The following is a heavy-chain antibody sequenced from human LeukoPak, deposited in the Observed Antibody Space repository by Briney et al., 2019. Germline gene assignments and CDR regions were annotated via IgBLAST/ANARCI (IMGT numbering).Heavy chain of an antibody. J-gene: IGHJ4*02. Sequence: GASVKVSCQASGYTFTAYYIYWVRQAPGQGLESMGWLNPHSGGATYAQKFQGRVTMTRDTSTNTAYMELTRLKVDDTAVYFCVRSYYGESESSAGTDYWGQGTLVTVSS. D-gene: IGHD3-22*01. CDR2: LNPHSGGA. CDR1: GYTFTAYY. V-gene: IGHV1-2*02. CDR3: VRSYYGESESSAGTDY.